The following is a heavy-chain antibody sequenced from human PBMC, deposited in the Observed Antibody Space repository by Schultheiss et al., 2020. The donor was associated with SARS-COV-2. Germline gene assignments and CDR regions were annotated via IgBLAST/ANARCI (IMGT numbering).Heavy chain of an antibody. CDR3: ARVVSIFGVVQREDWFDP. V-gene: IGHV4-61*05. D-gene: IGHD3-3*01. J-gene: IGHJ5*02. CDR1: GVSISSTNYH. CDR2: IYYSGST. Sequence: SETLSLTCTVSGVSISSTNYHWGWIRQPPGKGLEWIGYIYYSGSTNYNPSLKSRVTISVDTSKNQFSLKLSSVTAADTAVYYCARVVSIFGVVQREDWFDPWGQGTLVTVSS.